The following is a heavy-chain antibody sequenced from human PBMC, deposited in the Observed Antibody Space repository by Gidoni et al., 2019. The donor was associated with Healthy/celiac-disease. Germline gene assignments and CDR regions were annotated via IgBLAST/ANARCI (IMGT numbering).Heavy chain of an antibody. CDR2: IYYSGCT. V-gene: IGHV4-59*01. CDR3: AREVRGLGYCSGGSCSSTGFDP. D-gene: IGHD2-15*01. J-gene: IGHJ5*02. CDR1: GGSISSYY. Sequence: QVQLHESGPGLVKPSETLSLTCTVSGGSISSYYGSCIRQPPGKGLEWIGYIYYSGCTNYNPSLKSRVTISVDTSKNQFSLKLSSVTAADTAVYYCAREVRGLGYCSGGSCSSTGFDPWGQGTLVTVSS.